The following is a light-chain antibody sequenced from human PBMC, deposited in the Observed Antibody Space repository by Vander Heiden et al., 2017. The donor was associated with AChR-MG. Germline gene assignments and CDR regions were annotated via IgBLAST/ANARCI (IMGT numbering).Light chain of an antibody. V-gene: IGKV1-5*03. CDR3: QEYSSYSRT. Sequence: DIQTTQSPSTLSASVGDRVTITCRASQSIRSWLAWYQQKPGKAPKLLIYKASSLQSGVPSKFSGSGSGTEFTLTISSLQPDDFATYYCQEYSSYSRTFGQGTKVEIK. CDR2: KAS. J-gene: IGKJ1*01. CDR1: QSIRSW.